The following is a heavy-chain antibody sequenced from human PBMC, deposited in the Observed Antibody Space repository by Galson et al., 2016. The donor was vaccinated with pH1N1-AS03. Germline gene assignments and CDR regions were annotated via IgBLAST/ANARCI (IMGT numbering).Heavy chain of an antibody. V-gene: IGHV3-53*01. J-gene: IGHJ4*02. CDR2: IYGGGDT. CDR1: GFTINNNY. CDR3: AGEPWGSTQGEY. D-gene: IGHD3-16*01. Sequence: SLRLSCAASGFTINNNYMSWVRQAPGKGLEWVSVIYGGGDTFYADSVKGRFTISRDNSKNTAYLQMNSLRVEDTAVYYCAGEPWGSTQGEYWGQGTLVTVSS.